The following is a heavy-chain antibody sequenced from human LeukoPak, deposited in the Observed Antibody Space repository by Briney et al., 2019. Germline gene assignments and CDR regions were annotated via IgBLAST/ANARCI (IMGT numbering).Heavy chain of an antibody. CDR1: GGSFSDYY. CDR3: ARGSVPTY. CDR2: INHDGST. J-gene: IGHJ4*02. V-gene: IGHV4-34*01. Sequence: SETLSLTCAVSGGSFSDYYWSWIRQSPGKGLEWIGEINHDGSTTYNPSLKSRVTISLDTSKIQFSLNLTSVTAADTAVYYCARGSVPTYWGQGTRVTVSS.